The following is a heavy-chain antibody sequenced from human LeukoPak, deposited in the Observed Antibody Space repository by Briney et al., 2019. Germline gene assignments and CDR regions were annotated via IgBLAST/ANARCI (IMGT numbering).Heavy chain of an antibody. J-gene: IGHJ4*02. V-gene: IGHV4-59*01. CDR2: IYYSGST. D-gene: IGHD6-13*01. CDR1: GGSISSYY. Sequence: SSETLSLTCTVPGGSISSYYWSWIRQPPGKGLEWIGYIYYSGSTNYNPSLKSRVTISVDTSKNQFSLKLSSVTAADTAVYYCARERAAAFDYWGQGTLVTVSS. CDR3: ARERAAAFDY.